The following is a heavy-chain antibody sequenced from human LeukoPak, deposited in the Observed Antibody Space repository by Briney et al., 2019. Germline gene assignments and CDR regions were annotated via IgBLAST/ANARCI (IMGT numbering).Heavy chain of an antibody. V-gene: IGHV4-38-2*01. CDR3: ARLLYDVWSDYYHMDV. CDR1: GYSISSGYY. Sequence: SSETLSLTCAVSGYSISSGYYWGWIRQPPGKGLEWIGSIYHSGSTYYNPSLKSRVSILVDTSKNQFSLKLSAVTAADTAVYYCARLLYDVWSDYYHMDVWGKGTTVTVSS. D-gene: IGHD3-3*01. J-gene: IGHJ6*03. CDR2: IYHSGST.